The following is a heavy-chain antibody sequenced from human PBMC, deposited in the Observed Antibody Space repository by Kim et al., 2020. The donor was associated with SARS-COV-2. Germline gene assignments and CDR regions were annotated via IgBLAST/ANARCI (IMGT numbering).Heavy chain of an antibody. D-gene: IGHD6-13*01. V-gene: IGHV1-46*01. Sequence: ASVKVSCKASGYTFTSYYMHWVRQAPGQGLEWIGIINPSGGSTSYAQKFQGRVTMTRDTSTSTVYMELSSLRSEDTAVYYCARGRSPAYSSSWYVDYWGQGTLVTVSS. CDR3: ARGRSPAYSSSWYVDY. CDR1: GYTFTSYY. CDR2: INPSGGST. J-gene: IGHJ4*02.